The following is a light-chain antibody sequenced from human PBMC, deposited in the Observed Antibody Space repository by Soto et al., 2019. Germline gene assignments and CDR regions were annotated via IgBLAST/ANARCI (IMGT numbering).Light chain of an antibody. CDR2: GAS. CDR1: QSVSSSY. Sequence: EIVLTQSPGTLSLSPGERATLSCRASQSVSSSYLAWYQQKPGQAPRLLIYGASSRATGIPDRFSGSGSGTDFTLNISRLEHEDFAVYYCQQYGSSWWAFGQGTKVEIK. CDR3: QQYGSSWWA. J-gene: IGKJ1*01. V-gene: IGKV3-20*01.